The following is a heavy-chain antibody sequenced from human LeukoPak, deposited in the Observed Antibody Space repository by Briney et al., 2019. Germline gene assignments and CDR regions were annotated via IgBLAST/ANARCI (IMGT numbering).Heavy chain of an antibody. J-gene: IGHJ4*02. CDR3: ARAFGSGSD. D-gene: IGHD3-10*01. V-gene: IGHV3-21*01. CDR2: ISSSSSYI. Sequence: GGSLRLSCAASGFTFSSYSMNWVRQAPGKGLEWVSSISSSSSYIYYADSVKGRFTVSRDNAKNSLFLQMNSLSAEDTAMYYCARAFGSGSDWGQGTLVTVSS. CDR1: GFTFSSYS.